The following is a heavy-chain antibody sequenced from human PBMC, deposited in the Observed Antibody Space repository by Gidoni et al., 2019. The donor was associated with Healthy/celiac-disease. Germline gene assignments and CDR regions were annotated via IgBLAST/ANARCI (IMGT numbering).Heavy chain of an antibody. CDR2: IYSGGST. CDR1: GFTVSSNY. CDR3: ARDGGHYGDYDSYYYYGMDV. D-gene: IGHD4-17*01. J-gene: IGHJ6*02. Sequence: EVQLVESGGGLIQPGGSLRLSCAASGFTVSSNYMSWVRQAPGKGLEWVSVIYSGGSTDYADSVKGRSTISRDNSKNTLYLQMNSLRAEDTAVYYCARDGGHYGDYDSYYYYGMDVWGQGTTVTVSS. V-gene: IGHV3-53*01.